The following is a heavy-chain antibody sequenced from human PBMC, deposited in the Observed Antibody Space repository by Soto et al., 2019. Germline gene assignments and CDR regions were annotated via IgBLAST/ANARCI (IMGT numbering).Heavy chain of an antibody. J-gene: IGHJ6*02. CDR2: INHSGST. V-gene: IGHV4-34*01. CDR1: GGSFNNYY. CDR3: ARGPDSSGYSYYYGMDV. D-gene: IGHD3-22*01. Sequence: SETLSLTCAVYGGSFNNYYWSWIRQPPGKGLEWIGEINHSGSTNYNPSLKSRVTISVDTSKNQFSLKLSSVTAADTAVYYCARGPDSSGYSYYYGMDVWGQGTTVTVS.